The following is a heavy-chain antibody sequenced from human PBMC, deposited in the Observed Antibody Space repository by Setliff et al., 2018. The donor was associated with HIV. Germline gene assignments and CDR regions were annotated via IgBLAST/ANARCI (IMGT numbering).Heavy chain of an antibody. J-gene: IGHJ6*03. CDR3: ARDGRSGIVAGGTSYYFFYMDV. Sequence: RLSCVASGFSFSNYMNWVRQAPGKGLEWVASISGSGDSIYYAGSVEGRFTISRDSAKHSLFLQMSSLRVEDTAVYFCARDGRSGIVAGGTSYYFFYMDVWGNGTTVTVSS. CDR2: ISGSGDSI. D-gene: IGHD3-10*01. CDR1: GFSFSNY. V-gene: IGHV3-21*06.